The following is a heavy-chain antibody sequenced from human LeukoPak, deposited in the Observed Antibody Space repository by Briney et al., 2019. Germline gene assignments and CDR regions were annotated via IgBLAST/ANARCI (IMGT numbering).Heavy chain of an antibody. D-gene: IGHD2-21*02. CDR1: GFTFSSYS. Sequence: PGGSLTLSCAASGFTFSSYSMNWVRQAPGKGLEWVSSISSSSSYIYYADSVKGRFTISRDNAKNSLYLQMNSLRAEDTAVYYCAREAYCGGDCYRGSGDYWGQGTLVTVSS. J-gene: IGHJ4*02. CDR2: ISSSSSYI. CDR3: AREAYCGGDCYRGSGDY. V-gene: IGHV3-21*01.